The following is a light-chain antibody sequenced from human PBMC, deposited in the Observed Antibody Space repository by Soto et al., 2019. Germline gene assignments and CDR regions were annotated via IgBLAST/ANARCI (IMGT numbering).Light chain of an antibody. J-gene: IGLJ1*01. CDR1: SRDVGGYNL. CDR3: CSYAGSSTYV. Sequence: QSVLTQPASVSGSPGQSITISCTGTSRDVGGYNLVSWYQQHPGKAPKLMIYEGSKRPSGVSNRFSGSKSGNTASLTISGLQAEDEADYYCCSYAGSSTYVFGTGTKLTVL. CDR2: EGS. V-gene: IGLV2-23*01.